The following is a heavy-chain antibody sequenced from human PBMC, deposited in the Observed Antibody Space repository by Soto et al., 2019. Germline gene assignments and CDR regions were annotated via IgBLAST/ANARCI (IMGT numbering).Heavy chain of an antibody. Sequence: QVQLQESGPGLVKPSQTLSLTCTVSGTTISSGDHYWNWIRQAPGKGLEWIGYMYYTGKTYYNTSLQSRVTLSVDTSKNQFSLKMTSVTAADTAMYFCARVYGRGDYFDFWGRGTLVSVSS. CDR2: MYYTGKT. V-gene: IGHV4-30-4*01. J-gene: IGHJ4*02. CDR1: GTTISSGDHY. CDR3: ARVYGRGDYFDF. D-gene: IGHD1-26*01.